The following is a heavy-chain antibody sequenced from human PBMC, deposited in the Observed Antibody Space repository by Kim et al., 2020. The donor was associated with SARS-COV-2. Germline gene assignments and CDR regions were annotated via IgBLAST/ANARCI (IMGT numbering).Heavy chain of an antibody. Sequence: SETLSLTCTVSGGSISSSSYYWGWIRQPPGKGLEWIGSIYYSGSTYYNPSLKSRVTISVDTSKNQFSLKLSSVTAADTAVYYCARHLEGYYHYYYYYGMDVWGKGTTVTVSS. D-gene: IGHD3-10*01. CDR2: IYYSGST. CDR1: GGSISSSSYY. J-gene: IGHJ6*04. CDR3: ARHLEGYYHYYYYYGMDV. V-gene: IGHV4-39*01.